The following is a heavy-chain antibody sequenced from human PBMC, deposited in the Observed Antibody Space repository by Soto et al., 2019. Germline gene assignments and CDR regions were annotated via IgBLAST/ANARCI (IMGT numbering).Heavy chain of an antibody. Sequence: GGSLRLSCAASGFTFSSYGMHWVRQAPGKGLEWVAVISYDGSNKYYADSVKGRFTISRDNSKNTLYLQMNSLRAEDTAVYYCAKEHYDFWSGYPNYYYGMDVWGQGTTVTVSS. J-gene: IGHJ6*02. V-gene: IGHV3-30*18. CDR2: ISYDGSNK. CDR3: AKEHYDFWSGYPNYYYGMDV. D-gene: IGHD3-3*01. CDR1: GFTFSSYG.